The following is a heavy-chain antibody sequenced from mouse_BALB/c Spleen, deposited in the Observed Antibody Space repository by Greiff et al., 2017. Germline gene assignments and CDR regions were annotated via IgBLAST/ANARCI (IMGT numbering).Heavy chain of an antibody. CDR1: GYTFTSYV. J-gene: IGHJ2*01. Sequence: EVKLVESGPELVKPGASVKMSCKASGYTFTSYVMHWVKQKPGQGLEWIGYINPYNDGTKYNEKFKGKATLTSDKSSSTAYMELSSLTSEDSAVYYCARSDYYGSSYFDYWGQGTTLTVSS. V-gene: IGHV1-14*01. CDR3: ARSDYYGSSYFDY. CDR2: INPYNDGT. D-gene: IGHD1-1*01.